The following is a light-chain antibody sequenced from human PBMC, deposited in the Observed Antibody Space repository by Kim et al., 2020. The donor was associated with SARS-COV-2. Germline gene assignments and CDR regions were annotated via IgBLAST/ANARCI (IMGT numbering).Light chain of an antibody. Sequence: DIQMTQSPSSLSASVGDRVTITCRASQSVTSYLNWYQQRPGRAPDLLIYAASTLQSGVPSRFSGSGSATDFTLTISGLQPEDFVTYYCQQSYSTPYTFGQGTKLEI. CDR3: QQSYSTPYT. V-gene: IGKV1-39*01. J-gene: IGKJ2*01. CDR2: AAS. CDR1: QSVTSY.